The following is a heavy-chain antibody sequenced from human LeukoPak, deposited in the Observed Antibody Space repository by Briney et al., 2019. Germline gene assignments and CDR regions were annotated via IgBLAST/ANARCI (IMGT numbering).Heavy chain of an antibody. Sequence: ASVKVSCKASGYSITDYYMHWVQQAPGKGLEWMGRVDPEDGETIYAEKFQDRVTITADTSTETAYMELSGLRSEDTAVYYCAAARGGATKDWGQGTLVTVSS. V-gene: IGHV1-69-2*01. J-gene: IGHJ4*02. CDR3: AAARGGATKD. CDR1: GYSITDYY. CDR2: VDPEDGET. D-gene: IGHD1-26*01.